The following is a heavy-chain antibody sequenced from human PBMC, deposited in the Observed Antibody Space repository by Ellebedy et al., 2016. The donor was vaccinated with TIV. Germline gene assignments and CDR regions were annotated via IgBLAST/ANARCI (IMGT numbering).Heavy chain of an antibody. J-gene: IGHJ3*01. CDR3: ARGGSGSVV. Sequence: PGGSLRLSCAASGFTFSNAWMNWVRQVPGKGLEWVGRIRSEPDGRTTDYAATVKGRFTISRDDSKNTLYLQMNSLKTEDTAVYYCARGGSGSVVWGQGTIVTVSS. CDR1: GFTFSNAW. D-gene: IGHD3-3*01. CDR2: IRSEPDGRTT. V-gene: IGHV3-15*07.